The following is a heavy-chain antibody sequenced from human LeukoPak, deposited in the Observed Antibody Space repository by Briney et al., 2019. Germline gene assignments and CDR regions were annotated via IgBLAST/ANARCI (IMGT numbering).Heavy chain of an antibody. CDR1: GFTFTTYA. CDR2: ISCSGGST. V-gene: IGHV3-23*01. CDR3: AKRAAGTSSYYYYMDV. J-gene: IGHJ6*03. D-gene: IGHD6-13*01. Sequence: GGSLRLSCAASGFTFTTYAMNWVRQAPGKGLEWVSAISCSGGSTYYADSVKGRFTISRDNSKNTLYLQMNSLRAEDTAVYYCAKRAAGTSSYYYYMDVWGKGTTVSVSS.